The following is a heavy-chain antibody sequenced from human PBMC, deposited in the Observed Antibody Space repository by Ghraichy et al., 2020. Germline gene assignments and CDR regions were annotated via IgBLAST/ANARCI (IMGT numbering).Heavy chain of an antibody. V-gene: IGHV3-23*01. D-gene: IGHD3-22*01. J-gene: IGHJ4*02. Sequence: GGSLRLSCAASGFFFSSYAMSWVRQAPGKGLEWVSAISGSGVATYDADSVRGRFTISRDNSKNTLYLQMNSLRAEDTAVDYCAKRLSDSRGYYGFDYWGQGILVTVSS. CDR3: AKRLSDSRGYYGFDY. CDR1: GFFFSSYA. CDR2: ISGSGVAT.